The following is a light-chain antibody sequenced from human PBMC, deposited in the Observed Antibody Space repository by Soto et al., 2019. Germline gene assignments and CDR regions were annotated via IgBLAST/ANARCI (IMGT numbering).Light chain of an antibody. V-gene: IGKV1-5*03. CDR2: KAS. CDR3: QQYYTYLYT. CDR1: QSLGGW. J-gene: IGKJ2*01. Sequence: DITMTQSPSSLVASVGDRVTITCRASQSLGGWLAWYQQKPGEAPKLLIYKASTLENGVPSRFSGSGSGTEFTLTIRSLQPDDSSSYFCQQYYTYLYTFGQGTKLEI.